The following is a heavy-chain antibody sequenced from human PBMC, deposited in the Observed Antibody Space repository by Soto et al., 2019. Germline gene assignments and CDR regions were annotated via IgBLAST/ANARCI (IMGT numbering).Heavy chain of an antibody. D-gene: IGHD1-26*01. J-gene: IGHJ6*02. Sequence: LSLTCTVSGGSISSGDYYWSWIRQPPGKGLEWIGYIYYSGSTYYNPSLKSRVTISVDTSKNQFSLKLSSVTAADTAVYYCAREGVGVTGYYYYGMDVWGQGTTVTVSS. V-gene: IGHV4-30-4*01. CDR1: GGSISSGDYY. CDR3: AREGVGVTGYYYYGMDV. CDR2: IYYSGST.